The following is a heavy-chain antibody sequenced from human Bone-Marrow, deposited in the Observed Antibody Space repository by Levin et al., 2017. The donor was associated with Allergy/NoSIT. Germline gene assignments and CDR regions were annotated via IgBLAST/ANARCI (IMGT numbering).Heavy chain of an antibody. CDR1: GFTFSASA. J-gene: IGHJ4*02. CDR3: TRPRGTRWTEEY. V-gene: IGHV3-73*01. CDR2: VRGKSNAYAT. D-gene: IGHD3-16*01. Sequence: GGSLRLSCAASGFTFSASAIHWVRQASGKGLEWVGRVRGKSNAYATAYAASVRGRFIISRDDSENTAYLQMDSLKIEDTAVYYCTRPRGTRWTEEYWGQGTLVTVSS.